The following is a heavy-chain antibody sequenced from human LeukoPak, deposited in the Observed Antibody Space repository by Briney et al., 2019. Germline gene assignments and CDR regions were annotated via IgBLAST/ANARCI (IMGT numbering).Heavy chain of an antibody. D-gene: IGHD3-22*01. CDR2: IYYSGST. CDR3: TRVRDYYDSSGYYYWYFDL. J-gene: IGHJ2*01. V-gene: IGHV4-61*05. Sequence: SETLSLTCTVSGDSISSSSYDWGWIRQPPGKGLEWIGYIYYSGSTNYNPSLKSRVTISVDTSKNQFSLKLSSVTAADTAVYYCTRVRDYYDSSGYYYWYFDLWGRGTLVTVSS. CDR1: GDSISSSSYD.